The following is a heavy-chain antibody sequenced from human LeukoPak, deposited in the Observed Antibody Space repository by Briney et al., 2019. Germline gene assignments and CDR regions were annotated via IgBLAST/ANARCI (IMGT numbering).Heavy chain of an antibody. D-gene: IGHD3-9*01. J-gene: IGHJ4*02. CDR3: ARAVVPYILTGYYDGYYFDY. Sequence: PSETLSLTCTVSGGSISSYYWSWIRQPPGKGLEWIGYINYSGSTNYNPSLKSRVTISVDTSKNQFSLKLSSVTAADTAVYYCARAVVPYILTGYYDGYYFDYWGQGTLVTVSS. CDR1: GGSISSYY. CDR2: INYSGST. V-gene: IGHV4-59*01.